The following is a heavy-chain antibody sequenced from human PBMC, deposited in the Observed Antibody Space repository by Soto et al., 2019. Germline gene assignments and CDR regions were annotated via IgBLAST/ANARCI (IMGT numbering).Heavy chain of an antibody. CDR2: ISSSGSTI. Sequence: PGGSLRLSCAASGFTFSSYEMNWVRQAPGKGLEWVSYISSSGSTIYYADSVKGRFTISRDNAKNSLYLQMNSLRAEDTAVYYCARYYYDSTESFDYWGQGTLVTVSS. CDR1: GFTFSSYE. J-gene: IGHJ4*02. CDR3: ARYYYDSTESFDY. V-gene: IGHV3-48*03. D-gene: IGHD3-22*01.